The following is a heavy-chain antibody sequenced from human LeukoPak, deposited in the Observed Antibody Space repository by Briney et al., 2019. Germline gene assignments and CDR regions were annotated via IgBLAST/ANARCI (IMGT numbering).Heavy chain of an antibody. CDR2: IYTSGNT. CDR1: GGSISSGSYY. Sequence: NPSETLSLTCTVSGGSISSGSYYWSWIRQSAGKGLEWIGLIYTSGNTNYNPSLRSRVIISVDTSKNLFSLKLTSVTAADTAVYYCARTTEGGYTYGYFYYYYMDVWGKGTTVTISS. CDR3: ARTTEGGYTYGYFYYYYMDV. D-gene: IGHD5-18*01. V-gene: IGHV4-61*02. J-gene: IGHJ6*03.